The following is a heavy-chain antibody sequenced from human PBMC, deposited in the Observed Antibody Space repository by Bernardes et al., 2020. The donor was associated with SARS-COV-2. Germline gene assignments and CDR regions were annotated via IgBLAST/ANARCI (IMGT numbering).Heavy chain of an antibody. CDR2: ISAYNGNT. CDR3: ARDLDDFWSGYQTSYYYYGMDV. Sequence: ASVKVSCKASGYTFTSYGISWVRQAPGQGLEWMGWISAYNGNTNYAQKLQGRVTMTTDTSTSTAYMELRSLRSDDTAVYYCARDLDDFWSGYQTSYYYYGMDVWGQGTTVTVSS. CDR1: GYTFTSYG. V-gene: IGHV1-18*01. J-gene: IGHJ6*02. D-gene: IGHD3-3*01.